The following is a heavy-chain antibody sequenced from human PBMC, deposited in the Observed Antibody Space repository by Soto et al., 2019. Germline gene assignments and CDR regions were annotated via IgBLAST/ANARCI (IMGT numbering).Heavy chain of an antibody. D-gene: IGHD1-26*01. Sequence: EVQLLESGGGLVQPGGSLRLSCAASGFTFSSYAMSWVRQAPGKGLEWVSSISSSSSYIYYADSVKGRFTISRDNAKNSLYLQMNSLRAEDTAVYYCARWELLGYYYYGMDVWGQGTTVTVSS. CDR3: ARWELLGYYYYGMDV. J-gene: IGHJ6*02. V-gene: IGHV3-21*01. CDR1: GFTFSSYA. CDR2: ISSSSSYI.